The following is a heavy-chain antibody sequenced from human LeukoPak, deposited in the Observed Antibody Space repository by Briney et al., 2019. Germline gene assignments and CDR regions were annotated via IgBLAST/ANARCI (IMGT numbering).Heavy chain of an antibody. CDR3: ARDKIVGATLFDS. Sequence: GGSLRLSCAASEFTFNRYWMSWVRQAPGKGLEWVANINQDGSEIYYVDSVKGRFTISRDNAKNSLYLQMNCLRAEDTAVYYCARDKIVGATLFDSWGQGTLVTVSS. V-gene: IGHV3-7*01. CDR2: INQDGSEI. D-gene: IGHD2/OR15-2a*01. CDR1: EFTFNRYW. J-gene: IGHJ4*02.